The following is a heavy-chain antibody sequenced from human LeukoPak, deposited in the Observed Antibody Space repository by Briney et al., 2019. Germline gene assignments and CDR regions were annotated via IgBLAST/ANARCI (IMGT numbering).Heavy chain of an antibody. CDR2: MNPNSGGT. D-gene: IGHD3-9*01. Sequence: ASVKVSCKASGYTFTSYDINWVRQATGQGLEWMGWMNPNSGGTNYAQKFQGRVTMTRDTSISTAYMELSRLRSDDTAVYYCARGPHGRIYDILTGFDYWGQGTLVTVSS. CDR1: GYTFTSYD. V-gene: IGHV1-2*02. CDR3: ARGPHGRIYDILTGFDY. J-gene: IGHJ4*02.